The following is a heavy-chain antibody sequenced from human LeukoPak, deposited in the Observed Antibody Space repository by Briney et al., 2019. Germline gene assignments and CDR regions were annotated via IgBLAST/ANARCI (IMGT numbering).Heavy chain of an antibody. V-gene: IGHV5-10-1*01. J-gene: IGHJ4*02. CDR1: GYSFTSYW. D-gene: IGHD3-10*01. Sequence: GESLRISCKGSGYSFTSYWISWVRQMPGKGLEWMGRIDPSDSYTNYSPSFQGHVTISADKSISTAYLQWSSLKASDTAMYYCARILWFGELLPSNFDYWGQGTLVTVSS. CDR3: ARILWFGELLPSNFDY. CDR2: IDPSDSYT.